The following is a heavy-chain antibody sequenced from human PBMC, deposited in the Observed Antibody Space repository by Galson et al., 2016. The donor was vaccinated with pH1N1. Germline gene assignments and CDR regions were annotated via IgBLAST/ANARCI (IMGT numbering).Heavy chain of an antibody. D-gene: IGHD3/OR15-3a*01. V-gene: IGHV4-59*01. Sequence: LSLTCSVSGTSISTYYWNWIRQPPGKGLEWIGYISNSGITNYNPSLRSRVSLSVDGSERQFSLQLSSVTAADTAVYYCARLQNSDFWTDFYFFDYWGRVIPVTVSS. CDR2: ISNSGIT. CDR1: GTSISTYY. J-gene: IGHJ4*02. CDR3: ARLQNSDFWTDFYFFDY.